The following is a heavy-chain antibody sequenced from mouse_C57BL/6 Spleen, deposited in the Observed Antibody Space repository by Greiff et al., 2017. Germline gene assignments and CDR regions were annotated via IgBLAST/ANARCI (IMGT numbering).Heavy chain of an antibody. CDR3: ARIGTGMDY. J-gene: IGHJ4*01. CDR1: GYTFTSYW. Sequence: QVQLKQPGAELVQPGASVKMSCKASGYTFTSYWITWVKQRPGQGLEWIGDIYPGSGSTNYNEKFKSKATLTVDTSSSTAYMQLSSLTSEDSAVYYCARIGTGMDYWGQGTSVTVSS. CDR2: IYPGSGST. V-gene: IGHV1-55*01. D-gene: IGHD4-1*01.